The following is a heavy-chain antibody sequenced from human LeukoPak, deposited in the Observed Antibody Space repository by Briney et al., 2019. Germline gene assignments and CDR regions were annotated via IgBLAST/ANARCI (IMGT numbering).Heavy chain of an antibody. V-gene: IGHV3-48*04. CDR3: ARETEGSYFDY. CDR2: ISSSSSTI. Sequence: PGGSLRLSCAASGFTFDDYAMNWVRQAPGKGLEWVSYISSSSSTIYYADSVKGRFTISRDNAKNSLYLQMNSLRAEDTAVYYCARETEGSYFDYWGQGTLVTVSS. J-gene: IGHJ4*02. D-gene: IGHD3-10*01. CDR1: GFTFDDYA.